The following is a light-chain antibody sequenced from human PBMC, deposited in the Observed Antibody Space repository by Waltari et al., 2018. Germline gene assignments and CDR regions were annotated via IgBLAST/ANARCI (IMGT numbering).Light chain of an antibody. Sequence: EIVLTQSPGTLSLSPGERATLSCSASQSVRSSDLGWYQQKPGQAPRLLMYATSNRDTGVPDRFSGSGSGTEFTLTISRLEPEDFAVYYCQQYRTSPFTFGQGSKLEIK. J-gene: IGKJ2*01. CDR1: QSVRSSD. V-gene: IGKV3-20*01. CDR3: QQYRTSPFT. CDR2: ATS.